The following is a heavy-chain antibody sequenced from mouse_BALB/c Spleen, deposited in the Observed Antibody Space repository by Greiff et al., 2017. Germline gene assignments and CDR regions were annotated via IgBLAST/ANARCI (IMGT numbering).Heavy chain of an antibody. J-gene: IGHJ3*01. CDR1: GYSITSDYA. CDR3: ARSHYSDFAWFAY. Sequence: EVKLVESGPGLVKPSQSLSLTCTVTGYSITSDYAWNWIRQFPGNKLEWMGYISYSGSTSYNPSLKSRISITRDTSKNQFFLQLNSVTTEDTATYYCARSHYSDFAWFAYWGQGTLVTVSA. D-gene: IGHD2-12*01. V-gene: IGHV3-2*02. CDR2: ISYSGST.